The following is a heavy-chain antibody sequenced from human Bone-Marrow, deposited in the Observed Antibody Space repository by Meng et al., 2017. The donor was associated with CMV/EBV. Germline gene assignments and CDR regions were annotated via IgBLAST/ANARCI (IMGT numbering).Heavy chain of an antibody. CDR3: ARHGAAGGSSYYFDY. CDR2: IYPGDSDT. J-gene: IGHJ4*02. Sequence: KVSCKGSGYSFTSYWIGWVRQMPGKGLEWMGIIYPGDSDTRYSPSFQGQVTISADKSISTAYLQWSSLKASDTATYYCARHGAAGGSSYYFDYWGQGTLVTVSS. V-gene: IGHV5-51*01. D-gene: IGHD1-14*01. CDR1: GYSFTSYW.